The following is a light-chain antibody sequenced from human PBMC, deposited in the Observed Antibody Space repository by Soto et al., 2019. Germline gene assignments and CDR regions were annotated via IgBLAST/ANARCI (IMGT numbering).Light chain of an antibody. CDR3: QQLNSHPLT. CDR1: QGISSF. J-gene: IGKJ4*01. Sequence: DIQLTQSPSFLSASVGDRVTITCRASQGISSFLAWYQQKPGKAPQLLIYAASTLQSGVPSRFSGSGSGTDFTLTVRSLPPADFANYYCQQLNSHPLTFGGGTKVDIK. CDR2: AAS. V-gene: IGKV1-9*01.